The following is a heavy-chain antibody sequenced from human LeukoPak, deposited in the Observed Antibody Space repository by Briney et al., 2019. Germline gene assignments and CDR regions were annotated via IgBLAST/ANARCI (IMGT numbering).Heavy chain of an antibody. Sequence: GSPRLSCTGSGFTFGDYPMSWVRQAPGKGLEWVGYITSKAHGGTTEVAASVKGRFTISRDDSKSIAYLQMNGLKTEDTAVYYCTRKRCPSGVYPLDYWGQGTLVTVSP. J-gene: IGHJ4*02. D-gene: IGHD2-8*01. CDR1: GFTFGDYP. CDR3: TRKRCPSGVYPLDY. CDR2: ITSKAHGGTT. V-gene: IGHV3-49*04.